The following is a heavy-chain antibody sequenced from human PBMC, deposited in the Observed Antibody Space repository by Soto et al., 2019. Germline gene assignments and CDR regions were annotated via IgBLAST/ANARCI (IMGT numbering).Heavy chain of an antibody. D-gene: IGHD2-15*01. J-gene: IGHJ3*02. CDR1: GFTFSSYA. Sequence: GGSLRLSCAASGFTFSSYAMSWVRQAPGKGLEWVSAISGSGGSTYYADSVKGRFTISRGNSKNTLYLQMNSLRAEDTAVYYCAKDRKRVVAARGYVFDIGGKGKMVTV. CDR2: ISGSGGST. CDR3: AKDRKRVVAARGYVFDI. V-gene: IGHV3-23*01.